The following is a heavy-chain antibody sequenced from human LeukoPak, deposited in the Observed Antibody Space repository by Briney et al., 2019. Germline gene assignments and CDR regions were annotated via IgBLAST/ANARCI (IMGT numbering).Heavy chain of an antibody. CDR1: GGSINSYY. CDR2: IYYSGST. Sequence: SETLSLTCTVSGGSINSYYRSWIRQPPGKGLEWIGYIYYSGSTNYSPSLKSRVTISVDTSKNQFSLKLSSVTAADTAVYYCARLYSSSLGRVFDYWGQGILVTVSA. J-gene: IGHJ4*02. D-gene: IGHD6-13*01. CDR3: ARLYSSSLGRVFDY. V-gene: IGHV4-59*01.